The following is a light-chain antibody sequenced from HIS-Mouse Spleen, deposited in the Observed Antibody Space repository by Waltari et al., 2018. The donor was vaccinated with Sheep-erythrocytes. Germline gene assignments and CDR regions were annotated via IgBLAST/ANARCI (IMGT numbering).Light chain of an antibody. V-gene: IGLV2-23*01. Sequence: QSALTQPASVSGSPGQSITISCTGTSSDVGSYNLVSWYQQHPGKAPKLMIYEDSKRPSGVSNRFAGSKSGNTASLTISGLQAGDEADYYCCSYAGSSTPWVFGGGTKLTVL. CDR2: EDS. J-gene: IGLJ3*02. CDR3: CSYAGSSTPWV. CDR1: SSDVGSYNL.